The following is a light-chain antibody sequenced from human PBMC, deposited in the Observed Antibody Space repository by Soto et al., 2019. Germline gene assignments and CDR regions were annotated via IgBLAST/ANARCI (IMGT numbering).Light chain of an antibody. Sequence: QSALTQPPSASGSPGQSVTISCAGTSSDVGGYDYVSWYQQHPGKDPKLIIYEVNKRPSGVPDRFSGSKSANTASLTVSGLQAEDEADYYCSSYAGSNNLRMFGGGTKLTVL. J-gene: IGLJ3*02. V-gene: IGLV2-8*01. CDR3: SSYAGSNNLRM. CDR2: EVN. CDR1: SSDVGGYDY.